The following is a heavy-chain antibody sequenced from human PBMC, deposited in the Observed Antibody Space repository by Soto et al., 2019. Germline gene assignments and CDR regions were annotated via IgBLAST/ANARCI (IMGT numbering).Heavy chain of an antibody. V-gene: IGHV1-69*02. D-gene: IGHD3-10*01. Sequence: QVQLVQSGAEVRKPGSSVKVSCTASGDTFNFYTISWVRQAPGQGLEWMGRVIPMLRMSNYAQKFQGRVIISADKYTTTVYMAISSLRSDDTALYYCATNYGSAHTHFDYWGQGTLVTVSS. J-gene: IGHJ4*02. CDR2: VIPMLRMS. CDR3: ATNYGSAHTHFDY. CDR1: GDTFNFYT.